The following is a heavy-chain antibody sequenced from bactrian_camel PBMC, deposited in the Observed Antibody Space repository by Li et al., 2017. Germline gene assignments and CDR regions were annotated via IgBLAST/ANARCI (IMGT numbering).Heavy chain of an antibody. CDR3: ASVGTYAACSDSWARTRYKF. V-gene: IGHV3S40*01. Sequence: DVQLVESGGGSVQSGGSLRLSCTASGYTYSNNCMGWLRQAPGKEREGVAAIYTGGGTTYYADSVRGRFTISLDNTKKTVYLQMNELKPEDTAMYYCASVGTYAACSDSWARTRYKFWGQGTQVTVS. J-gene: IGHJ4*01. CDR2: IYTGGGTT. CDR1: GYTYSNNC. D-gene: IGHD5*01.